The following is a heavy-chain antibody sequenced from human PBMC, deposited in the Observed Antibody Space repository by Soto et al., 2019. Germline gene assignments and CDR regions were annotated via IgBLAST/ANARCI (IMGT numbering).Heavy chain of an antibody. CDR1: GFNFRDFW. V-gene: IGHV3-74*01. Sequence: TGGSLRLSCEASGFNFRDFWMHWVRQPPGKGPEWVSNIPSDGRDVSYADSVRGRFTISRDDARNTLYLQMSDLRVEDTAIYYCTRHDSGLGIDYWGQGTHVTVSS. CDR2: IPSDGRDV. CDR3: TRHDSGLGIDY. J-gene: IGHJ4*02. D-gene: IGHD3-16*01.